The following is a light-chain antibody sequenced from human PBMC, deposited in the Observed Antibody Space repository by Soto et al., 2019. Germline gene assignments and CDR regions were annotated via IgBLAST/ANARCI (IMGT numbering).Light chain of an antibody. J-gene: IGKJ1*01. V-gene: IGKV3D-15*01. CDR1: QSVSIK. CDR3: QQYNSYST. Sequence: IVKTHSPATLSVSPGQGSTLSSRASQSVSIKLAWYQQKPGQAPRLLIYGASSRAAGIPDRFSGSGSGTDFTLTISRLEPEDFATYYCQQYNSYSTFGQGTKVDIK. CDR2: GAS.